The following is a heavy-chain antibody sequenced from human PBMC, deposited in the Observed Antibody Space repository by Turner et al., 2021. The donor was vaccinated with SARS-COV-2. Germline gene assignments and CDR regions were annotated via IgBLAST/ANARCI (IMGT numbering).Heavy chain of an antibody. D-gene: IGHD2-2*01. CDR1: GGTFSSYA. V-gene: IGHV1-69*10. Sequence: QVQLVQSGAEVKKPGSSVKVSCKASGGTFSSYAISWVRQAPGQGLEWMGGIIPILGIANYAQKFQGRVTITADKSTSTAYMELSRLRSEDTAVYYCATLPSDQLPEYYGMDVWGQGTTVTVSS. CDR2: IIPILGIA. CDR3: ATLPSDQLPEYYGMDV. J-gene: IGHJ6*02.